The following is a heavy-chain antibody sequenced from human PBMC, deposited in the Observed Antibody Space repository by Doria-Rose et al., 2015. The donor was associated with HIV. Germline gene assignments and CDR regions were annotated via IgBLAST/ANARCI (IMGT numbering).Heavy chain of an antibody. D-gene: IGHD6-25*01. V-gene: IGHV4-39*01. CDR1: GGSVGSGTPY. CDR3: AKQAVNWFDP. Sequence: QVQLQESGPGLVKPSETLALTCTVSGGSVGSGTPYCDWIRPTPGKGMEWICNIYYSGTPYYNPSLRSRVTISLHTSKNQYSLKLISVTAADTGVYYCAKQAVNWFDPWGQGTLVTVSS. CDR2: IYYSGTP. J-gene: IGHJ5*02.